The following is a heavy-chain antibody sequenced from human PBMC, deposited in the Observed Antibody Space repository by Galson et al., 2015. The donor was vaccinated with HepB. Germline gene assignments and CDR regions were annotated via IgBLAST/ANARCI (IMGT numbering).Heavy chain of an antibody. D-gene: IGHD3-10*01. V-gene: IGHV1-2*04. J-gene: IGHJ6*02. CDR3: AREGSGSGSAGMDV. Sequence: SVKVSCKVSGYTLTELSMHWVRQAPGQGLEWMGWVNPNSGGTSYAQRFQGWISMTRDTSINTVYMELSRLRYDDTAVYYCAREGSGSGSAGMDVWGQGTTVTVSS. CDR2: VNPNSGGT. CDR1: GYTLTELS.